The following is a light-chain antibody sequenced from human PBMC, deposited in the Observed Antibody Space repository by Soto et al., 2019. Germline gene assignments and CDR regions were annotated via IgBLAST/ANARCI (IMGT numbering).Light chain of an antibody. CDR3: CSYAGRSTWV. J-gene: IGLJ3*02. Sequence: QSALTQPASVSGSPGQSITISCTGTSSDLGNHNLVSWYQQYPGKAPTLMIYEASQPPSGVSHRFSGSKSGNTASLTISGLQTEDEGNYYCCSYAGRSTWVFGGGTKLTVL. V-gene: IGLV2-23*01. CDR2: EAS. CDR1: SSDLGNHNL.